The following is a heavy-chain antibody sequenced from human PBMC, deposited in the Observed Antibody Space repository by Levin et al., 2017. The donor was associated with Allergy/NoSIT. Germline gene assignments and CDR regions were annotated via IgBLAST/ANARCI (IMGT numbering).Heavy chain of an antibody. D-gene: IGHD5-18*01. CDR3: ARGEYSYGYGHDAFDI. CDR1: GFTFSSYG. CDR2: IWYDGSNK. V-gene: IGHV3-33*01. Sequence: GESLKISCAASGFTFSSYGMHWVRQAPGKGLEWVAVIWYDGSNKYYADSVKGRFTISRDNSKNTLYLQMNSLRAEDTAVYYCARGEYSYGYGHDAFDIWGQGTMVTVSS. J-gene: IGHJ3*02.